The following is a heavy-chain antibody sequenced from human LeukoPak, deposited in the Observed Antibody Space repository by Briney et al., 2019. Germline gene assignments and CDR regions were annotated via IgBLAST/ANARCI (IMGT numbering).Heavy chain of an antibody. D-gene: IGHD6-19*01. CDR1: GGSISSGGYS. V-gene: IGHV4-30-2*01. CDR3: ARYNSGWYAFDI. Sequence: PSETLSLTCAVSGGSISSGGYSWSWIRQPPGKGLEWIGYIYHSGSTYYNPSLKSRVTISVDKSKNQFSLKLSSVTAADTAVYYCARYNSGWYAFDIWGQGTMVTISS. J-gene: IGHJ3*02. CDR2: IYHSGST.